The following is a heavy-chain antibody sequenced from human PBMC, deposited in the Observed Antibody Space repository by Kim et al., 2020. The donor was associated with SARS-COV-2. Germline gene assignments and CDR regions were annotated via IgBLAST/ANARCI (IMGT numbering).Heavy chain of an antibody. CDR2: IYYSGST. Sequence: SETLSLTCTVSGGSISSYYWSWIRQRPGTGLELVWFIYYSGSTNYNPSLKIQGPITVDTSKNKYSLTLSPVTAAATAAAYCSSAYVYCSVLYAFNYF. CDR3: SSAYVYCSVLYAFNYF. CDR1: GGSISSYY. J-gene: IGHJ2*01. D-gene: IGHD6-19*01. V-gene: IGHV4-59*01.